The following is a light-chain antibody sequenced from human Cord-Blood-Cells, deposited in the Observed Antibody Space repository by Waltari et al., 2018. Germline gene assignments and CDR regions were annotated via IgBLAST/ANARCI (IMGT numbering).Light chain of an antibody. CDR2: AAS. J-gene: IGKJ4*01. CDR1: QGISSY. Sequence: AIRMTQSPSSFSASIGDRVTITCRASQGISSYLDWYQQKPGKAPKLLIYAASTLQSGVPSRFSGSGSGTDFTLTISCLQSEDFATYYCQQYYSYPVTFGGGTKVEIK. V-gene: IGKV1-8*01. CDR3: QQYYSYPVT.